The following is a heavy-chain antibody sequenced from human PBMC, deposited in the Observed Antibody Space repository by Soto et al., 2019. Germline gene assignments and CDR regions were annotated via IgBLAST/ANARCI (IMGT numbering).Heavy chain of an antibody. D-gene: IGHD1-26*01. CDR2: IYYSGST. CDR3: ARSGDIIVGATRTGWFDP. V-gene: IGHV4-39*01. CDR1: GGSISSSSYY. J-gene: IGHJ5*02. Sequence: SETLSLTCTVSGGSISSSSYYWGWIRQPPGKGLEWIGSIYYSGSTYYNPSLKSRVTISVDTSKNQFSLKLSSVTAADTAVYYCARSGDIIVGATRTGWFDPWGQGTLVTVPQ.